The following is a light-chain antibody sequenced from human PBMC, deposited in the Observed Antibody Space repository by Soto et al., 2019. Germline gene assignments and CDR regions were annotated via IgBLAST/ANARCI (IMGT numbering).Light chain of an antibody. CDR2: DVS. CDR3: SSYTSSTTLVV. Sequence: QSALTQPASVSGSPGQSITISCTGTSSDVGDYNYVSWYQQHPGKAPKLMIYDVSSGPSGVSNRFSGSKSGNTASLTISGLQAEDEADYYCSSYTSSTTLVVFGGGTKLTVL. CDR1: SSDVGDYNY. J-gene: IGLJ2*01. V-gene: IGLV2-14*03.